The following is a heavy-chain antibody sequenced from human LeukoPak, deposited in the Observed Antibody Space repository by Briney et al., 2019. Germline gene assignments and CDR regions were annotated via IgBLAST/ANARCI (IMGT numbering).Heavy chain of an antibody. CDR3: VRGSSGEIDY. CDR1: GFTFSSYG. V-gene: IGHV3-33*01. D-gene: IGHD4-17*01. J-gene: IGHJ4*02. CDR2: IWYDGSNK. Sequence: GGSLTLSCAASGFTFSSYGTHWGRQAPGKGMEWVTVIWYDGSNKFYADSVKRRLTICRDNSKDTLYLQMNTLRAEDAAVYYCVRGSSGEIDYWGQGTLVTVSS.